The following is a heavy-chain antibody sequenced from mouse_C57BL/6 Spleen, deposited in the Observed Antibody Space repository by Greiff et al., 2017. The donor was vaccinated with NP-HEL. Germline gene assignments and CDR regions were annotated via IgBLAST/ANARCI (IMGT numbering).Heavy chain of an antibody. Sequence: DVKLVESGEGLVKPGGSLKLSCAASGFTFSSYAMSWVRQTPEKRLEWVAYISSGGDYIYYADNVKGRFTISRDNARNNLYLQMSSLKSEDTAMYYCTKVLFYYYAMDYWGQGTSVTVSS. V-gene: IGHV5-9-1*02. D-gene: IGHD1-3*01. J-gene: IGHJ4*01. CDR2: ISSGGDYI. CDR3: TKVLFYYYAMDY. CDR1: GFTFSSYA.